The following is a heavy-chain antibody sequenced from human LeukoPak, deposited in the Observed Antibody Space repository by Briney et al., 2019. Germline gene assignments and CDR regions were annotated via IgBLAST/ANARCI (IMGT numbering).Heavy chain of an antibody. D-gene: IGHD6-13*01. V-gene: IGHV5-51*01. Sequence: GESLKISCKGSGYSFTSYWIGWVRQMPGKGLEWMGIIYPGDSDTRYSPSFQGQVTISADKSISTAYLQWSSLKASDTTMYYCARYIAAAGTFFDYWGQGTLVTVSS. CDR3: ARYIAAAGTFFDY. J-gene: IGHJ4*02. CDR2: IYPGDSDT. CDR1: GYSFTSYW.